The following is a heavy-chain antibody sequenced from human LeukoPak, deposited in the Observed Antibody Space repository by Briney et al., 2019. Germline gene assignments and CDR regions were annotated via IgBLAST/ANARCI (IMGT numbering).Heavy chain of an antibody. Sequence: GEPLKISCKGSGYSFTSYWIVWVRQMPGKGLEWMGIIYPGDSDTRYSPSFQGQVTISADKSISTAYLQWSSLKASDTAMYYCARHGTLTTVNADFDYWGQGTLLTVSS. J-gene: IGHJ4*02. CDR3: ARHGTLTTVNADFDY. V-gene: IGHV5-51*01. D-gene: IGHD4-11*01. CDR1: GYSFTSYW. CDR2: IYPGDSDT.